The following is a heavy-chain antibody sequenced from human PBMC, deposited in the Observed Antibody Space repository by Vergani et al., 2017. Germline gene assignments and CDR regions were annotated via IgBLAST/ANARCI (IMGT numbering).Heavy chain of an antibody. D-gene: IGHD3-10*01. J-gene: IGHJ4*02. Sequence: QVHLQQWGAGLFKPSETLSLSCIVNDGSFNDYYWSWIRQSPGKGLEWFAEIDYRGTSNYNPSLRSRLSMSIDASRKQFSLTLNSVTAADTAVYYCARCGKVTLVRGVTRKVRRGFFDYWGQGAHVTVSS. CDR2: IDYRGTS. CDR3: ARCGKVTLVRGVTRKVRRGFFDY. CDR1: DGSFNDYY. V-gene: IGHV4-34*02.